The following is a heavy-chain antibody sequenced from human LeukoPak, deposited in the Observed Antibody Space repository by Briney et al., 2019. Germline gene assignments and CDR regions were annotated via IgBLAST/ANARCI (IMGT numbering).Heavy chain of an antibody. Sequence: GGSLRLSCAASGFTFSSYGMHWVRQAPGKGLEWVAVIWYDGSNKYYADSVKGRFTFSRDNSKNTLYLQMNSLRAEDTAVYYCARSFIAAAGTDSPFDYWGQGTLVTVSS. CDR3: ARSFIAAAGTDSPFDY. CDR2: IWYDGSNK. V-gene: IGHV3-33*01. CDR1: GFTFSSYG. D-gene: IGHD6-13*01. J-gene: IGHJ4*02.